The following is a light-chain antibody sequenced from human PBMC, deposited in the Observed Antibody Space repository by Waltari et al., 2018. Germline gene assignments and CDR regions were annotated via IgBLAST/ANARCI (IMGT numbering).Light chain of an antibody. CDR1: QGIGND. CDR2: AAS. J-gene: IGKJ1*01. Sequence: DFQMTQSPSSLSASIGDTVTTTCRASQGIGNDLAWYQQKPGKSPNLLIYAASTLQSGVPSRFSGSGFGTDFSLTISSLQPEDVATYYCQKYNSAPWTFGQGTKVEMK. V-gene: IGKV1-27*01. CDR3: QKYNSAPWT.